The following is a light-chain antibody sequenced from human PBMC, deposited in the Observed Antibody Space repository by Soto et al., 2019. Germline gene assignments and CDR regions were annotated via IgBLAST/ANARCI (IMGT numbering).Light chain of an antibody. Sequence: EIVLMQSPGTLSLSPGERATLSCRASQSVSSSRLAWYRQKPGQAPRLLIYGASSRATGIPDRFSGSGSGTDFTLTISRLEPEDSALYYCQQYDRPPITFGQGTRLEN. CDR2: GAS. V-gene: IGKV3-20*01. J-gene: IGKJ5*01. CDR1: QSVSSSR. CDR3: QQYDRPPIT.